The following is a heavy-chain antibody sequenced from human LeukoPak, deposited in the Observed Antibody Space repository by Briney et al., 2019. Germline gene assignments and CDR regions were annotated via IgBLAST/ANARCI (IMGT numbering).Heavy chain of an antibody. V-gene: IGHV3-21*01. CDR1: GFIFSTYT. D-gene: IGHD2-21*02. J-gene: IGHJ4*02. CDR3: ARGGSDIPFDY. CDR2: ISSSSYI. Sequence: GGSLRLSCAATGFIFSTYTMNWARQAPGKGLEWVSSISSSSYIYYADSVKGRFTISRDHARNSLSLQTNSLRAEDTALYYCARGGSDIPFDYWGQGTLVTVSS.